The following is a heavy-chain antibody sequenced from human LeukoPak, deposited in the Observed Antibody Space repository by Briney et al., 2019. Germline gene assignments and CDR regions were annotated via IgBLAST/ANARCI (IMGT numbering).Heavy chain of an antibody. CDR1: GGSFSGYY. CDR2: INHSGST. J-gene: IGHJ5*02. CDR3: ARGGPGDFWSGYYPTGHNWFDP. Sequence: SETLSLTCAVYGGSFSGYYWSWIRQPPGKGLEWIGEINHSGSTNYNPSLKSRVTISVDTSKNQFSLKLSSVTAADTAVYYCARGGPGDFWSGYYPTGHNWFDPWGQGTLVTVSS. V-gene: IGHV4-34*01. D-gene: IGHD3-3*01.